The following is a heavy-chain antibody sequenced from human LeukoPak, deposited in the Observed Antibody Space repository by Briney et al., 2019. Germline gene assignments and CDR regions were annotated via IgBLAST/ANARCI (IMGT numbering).Heavy chain of an antibody. V-gene: IGHV4-59*08. CDR1: GGSISGYY. J-gene: IGHJ4*02. CDR3: ARQPSGYYDKSGYYPYYFDY. CDR2: IFCSGNT. D-gene: IGHD3-22*01. Sequence: SETLSLTCTVSGGSISGYYWSWVRQPPGKGLEWIGNIFCSGNTNYDPSLQGRVTISLDTSKNQSSLKLTSVTAADTAVYYCARQPSGYYDKSGYYPYYFDYWGQGALVTVSS.